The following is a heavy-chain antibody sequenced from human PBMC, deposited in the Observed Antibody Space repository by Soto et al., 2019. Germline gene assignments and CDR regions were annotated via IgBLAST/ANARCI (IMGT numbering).Heavy chain of an antibody. D-gene: IGHD2-2*01. CDR1: EGTFSSYA. CDR3: ARGLVVVPAAEIHFDF. CDR2: IIPVFRTA. J-gene: IGHJ4*02. Sequence: ASVKVSCKASEGTFSSYAISWVRQAPGQGLEWMGRIIPVFRTANYAQRFQDRVTITADDSTSTAFMELSSLKSEDTAVYYCARGLVVVPAAEIHFDFWGQGTPVTVSS. V-gene: IGHV1-69*13.